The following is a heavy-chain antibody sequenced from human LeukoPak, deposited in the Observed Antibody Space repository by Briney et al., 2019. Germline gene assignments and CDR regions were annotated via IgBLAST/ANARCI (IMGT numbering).Heavy chain of an antibody. CDR1: GGSISSYY. D-gene: IGHD6-13*01. CDR3: ARGFGKKAAAGLGYYFDY. CDR2: IYFSGST. J-gene: IGHJ4*02. V-gene: IGHV4-59*01. Sequence: SETLSLTCTVSGGSISSYYWSWIRQPPWKGLDWIGYIYFSGSTNYNPSLKSRVTISVDTSKNQFSLKLSSVTAADTAVYYCARGFGKKAAAGLGYYFDYWGQGTLVTVSS.